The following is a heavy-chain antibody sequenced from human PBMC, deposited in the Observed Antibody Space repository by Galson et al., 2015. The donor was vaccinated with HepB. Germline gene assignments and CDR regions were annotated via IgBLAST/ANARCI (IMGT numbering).Heavy chain of an antibody. Sequence: SVKVSCKASGGTFSSYTFSWVRQAPGQGLEWMGRIIPILAIANYAQKFQGRVTITADKSTYTAYMELSSLRSEDTAAYYCASSGSGWYYFDYWGQGTLVTVSS. J-gene: IGHJ4*02. D-gene: IGHD6-19*01. CDR2: IIPILAIA. CDR1: GGTFSSYT. CDR3: ASSGSGWYYFDY. V-gene: IGHV1-69*02.